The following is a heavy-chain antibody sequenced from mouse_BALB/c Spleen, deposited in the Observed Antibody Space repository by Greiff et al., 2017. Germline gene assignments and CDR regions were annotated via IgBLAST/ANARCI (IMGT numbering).Heavy chain of an antibody. CDR1: GFTFSSFG. V-gene: IGHV5-17*02. Sequence: EVHLVESGGGLVQPGGSRKLSCAASGFTFSSFGMHWVRQAPEKGLEWVAYISSGSSTIYYADTVKGRFTISRDNPKNTLFLQMTSLRSEDTAMYYCARLGTYYGSSYDYAMDYWGQGTSVTVSS. J-gene: IGHJ4*01. CDR3: ARLGTYYGSSYDYAMDY. CDR2: ISSGSSTI. D-gene: IGHD1-1*01.